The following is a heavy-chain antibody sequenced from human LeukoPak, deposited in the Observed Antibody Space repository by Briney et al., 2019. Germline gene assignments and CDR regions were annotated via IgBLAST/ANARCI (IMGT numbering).Heavy chain of an antibody. D-gene: IGHD3-22*01. J-gene: IGHJ1*01. Sequence: GGSLRLSCSASGFTSSNYEMNWVRQAPGKGLEWVSYIASSGSTIYYADSVKGRFTISRDNAKSSLYLQMNSLRADDTAVYYCATSRGYFFRWFQHWGQGTLVTVSS. CDR2: IASSGSTI. CDR1: GFTSSNYE. V-gene: IGHV3-48*03. CDR3: ATSRGYFFRWFQH.